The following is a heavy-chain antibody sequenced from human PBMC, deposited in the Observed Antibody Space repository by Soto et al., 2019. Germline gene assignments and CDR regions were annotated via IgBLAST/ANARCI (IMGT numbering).Heavy chain of an antibody. J-gene: IGHJ4*02. V-gene: IGHV3-11*06. CDR3: ARELARITIFGVPKRGGLDY. Sequence: QVQLVGSGGGLAKPGGSLSLSCAASEFTFSDYYMSWIRQAPGKGLDWVSYIRRSRSYTNYADSVKGRFTISRDNAKNSLYLQMNSLRAEDTAVYYCARELARITIFGVPKRGGLDYWGQGTLVTVSS. CDR1: EFTFSDYY. CDR2: IRRSRSYT. D-gene: IGHD3-3*01.